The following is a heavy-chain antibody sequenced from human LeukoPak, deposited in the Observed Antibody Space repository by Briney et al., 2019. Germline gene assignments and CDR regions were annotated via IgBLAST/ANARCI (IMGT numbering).Heavy chain of an antibody. CDR3: ARQVFTSPPVVVVAATPGPSDY. D-gene: IGHD2-15*01. CDR1: GFTFSSYA. V-gene: IGHV3-64*01. Sequence: GGSLRLSCAASGFTFSSYAMHWVRQAPGKGLEYVSAISSNGGSTYYANSVKGRFTISRDNSKNTLYLQMGSLRAEDMAVYYCARQVFTSPPVVVVAATPGPSDYWGQGTLVTVSS. J-gene: IGHJ4*02. CDR2: ISSNGGST.